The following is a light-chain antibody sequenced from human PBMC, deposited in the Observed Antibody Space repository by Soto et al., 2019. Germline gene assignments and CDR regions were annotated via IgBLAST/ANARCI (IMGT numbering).Light chain of an antibody. CDR3: QQHGTSPI. J-gene: IGKJ4*01. Sequence: EVVLTQSPGTLSLSPGERATLSCRASQAVSSILLAWYQQKPGQAPRLLIYGASSRATGIPDRFCGSGSGTDFTLTVSRLEPEDFAVYYCQQHGTSPIFGGGTKVEIK. CDR1: QAVSSIL. CDR2: GAS. V-gene: IGKV3-20*01.